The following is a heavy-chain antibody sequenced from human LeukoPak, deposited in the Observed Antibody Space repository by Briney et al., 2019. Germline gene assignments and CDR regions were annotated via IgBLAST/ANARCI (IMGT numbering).Heavy chain of an antibody. Sequence: GESLKISCKGSGYSFSSYWIGWVRQMPGNGLEWMGIIYPGDSDTRYSPSFQGQVTISVDKSISTAYLQWSSLRASDTAMYYCARRVALATNSFDIWGQGTMVAVSS. CDR2: IYPGDSDT. V-gene: IGHV5-51*01. CDR3: ARRVALATNSFDI. CDR1: GYSFSSYW. D-gene: IGHD6-19*01. J-gene: IGHJ3*02.